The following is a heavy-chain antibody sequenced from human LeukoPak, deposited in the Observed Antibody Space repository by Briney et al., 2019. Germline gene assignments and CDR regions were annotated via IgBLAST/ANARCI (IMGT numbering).Heavy chain of an antibody. CDR3: ARSPYSSGWFEAYFDY. CDR2: IIPIFGTA. Sequence: GASVKVSCKASGGTFSSYAISWVRQAPGQGLEWMGGIIPIFGTANYAQKFQGRVTITADESTSTAYMELSSLRSEDTAVYYCARSPYSSGWFEAYFDYWGQGTLVTVSS. V-gene: IGHV1-69*13. J-gene: IGHJ4*02. D-gene: IGHD6-19*01. CDR1: GGTFSSYA.